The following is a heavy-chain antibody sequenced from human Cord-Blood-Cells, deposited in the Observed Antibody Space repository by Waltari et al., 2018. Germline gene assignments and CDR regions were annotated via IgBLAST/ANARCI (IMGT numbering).Heavy chain of an antibody. J-gene: IGHJ6*02. CDR3: ARDRKDFWSGYYYYYGMDV. CDR1: GGSIRRGGYS. Sequence: QLQLQESGSGLVKPSQTLSLTCAVSGGSIRRGGYSRSWIRQPPGKGLEWIGYIYHSGSTYYNPSLKSRVTISVDRSKNQFSLKLSSVTAADTAVYYCARDRKDFWSGYYYYYGMDVWGQGTTVTVSS. V-gene: IGHV4-30-2*01. CDR2: IYHSGST. D-gene: IGHD3-3*01.